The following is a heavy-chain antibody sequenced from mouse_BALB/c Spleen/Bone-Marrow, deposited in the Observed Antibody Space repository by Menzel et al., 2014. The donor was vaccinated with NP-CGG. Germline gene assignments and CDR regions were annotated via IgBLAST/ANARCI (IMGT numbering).Heavy chain of an antibody. J-gene: IGHJ2*01. V-gene: IGHV1S81*02. CDR2: INPSNGRT. D-gene: IGHD1-1*01. Sequence: QVQLKESGAELVKPGASVKLSCKASGYTFTSYWMHWVKQRPGQGLDWIGEINPSNGRTNYNEKFRSKATLTVDKSSSTAYMQLSRLTSEDSAVYYCARRFCGSSYLLDYWGPGTALTGSS. CDR1: GYTFTSYW. CDR3: ARRFCGSSYLLDY.